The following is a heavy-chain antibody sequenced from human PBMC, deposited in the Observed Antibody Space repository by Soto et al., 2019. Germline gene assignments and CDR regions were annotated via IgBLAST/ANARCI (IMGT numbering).Heavy chain of an antibody. Sequence: ASVKVSCKASGGTFSSYAISWVRQAPGQGLEWMGGIIPIFGTANYAQKFQGRVTITADESTSTAYMELSSLRSEDTAVYYCARDPPEMATIGYYGMDVWGQGTTVTVSS. J-gene: IGHJ6*02. V-gene: IGHV1-69*13. CDR3: ARDPPEMATIGYYGMDV. CDR2: IIPIFGTA. D-gene: IGHD5-12*01. CDR1: GGTFSSYA.